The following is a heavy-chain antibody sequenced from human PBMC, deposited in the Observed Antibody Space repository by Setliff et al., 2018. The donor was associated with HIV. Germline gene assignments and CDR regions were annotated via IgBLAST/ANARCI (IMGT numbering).Heavy chain of an antibody. CDR2: IYTSGRT. D-gene: IGHD3-10*01. CDR1: GGSISGSYYY. CDR3: AREGGKLWFGELLYAFDI. V-gene: IGHV4-39*07. J-gene: IGHJ3*02. Sequence: SETLSLTCTVSGGSISGSYYYWGWIRQPPGKGLEWIGSIYTSGRTNYNPSLKSRVTISVDTSKNQFSLKLSSVTAADTAVYYCAREGGKLWFGELLYAFDIWGQGTMVTVSS.